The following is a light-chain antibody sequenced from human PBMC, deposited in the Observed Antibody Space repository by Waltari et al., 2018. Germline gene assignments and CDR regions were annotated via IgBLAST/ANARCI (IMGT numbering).Light chain of an antibody. J-gene: IGLJ3*02. Sequence: QSVLTQPPSVSGAPGQRVTISCTGSGSNIGAGSDVPWYQQLPRAAPKLLLYGGTSRPLRVHALFVGSTSGTSASLAITGLQAEDEADDYCQSYDTSLSVVFGGGTKLTVL. CDR1: GSNIGAGSD. CDR2: GGT. V-gene: IGLV1-40*01. CDR3: QSYDTSLSVV.